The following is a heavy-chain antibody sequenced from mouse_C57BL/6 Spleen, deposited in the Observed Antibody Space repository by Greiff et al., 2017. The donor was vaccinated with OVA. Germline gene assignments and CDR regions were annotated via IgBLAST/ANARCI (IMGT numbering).Heavy chain of an antibody. D-gene: IGHD2-5*01. CDR1: GYTFTEYT. Sequence: QVQLKQSGAELVKPGASVKLSCKASGYTFTEYTIHWVKQRSGQGLEWIGWFYPGSGSIKYNEKFKDKATLTADKSSSTVYMELSRLTSEDSAVYFCARHEDQDSNWNYAMDYWGQGTSVTVSS. CDR2: FYPGSGSI. J-gene: IGHJ4*01. V-gene: IGHV1-62-2*01. CDR3: ARHEDQDSNWNYAMDY.